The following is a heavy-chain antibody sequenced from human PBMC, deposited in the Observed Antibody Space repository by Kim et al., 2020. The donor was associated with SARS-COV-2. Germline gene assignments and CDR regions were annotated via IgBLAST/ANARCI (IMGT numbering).Heavy chain of an antibody. CDR3: AKVSAYCSSTSCYIDY. Sequence: GGSLRLSCAASGFTFSSYGMHWVRQAPGKGLEWVAVISYDGSNKYYADSVKGRFTISRDNSKNTLYLQMNSLRAEDTAVYYCAKVSAYCSSTSCYIDYWGQGTLVTVSS. V-gene: IGHV3-30*18. CDR1: GFTFSSYG. CDR2: ISYDGSNK. D-gene: IGHD2-2*02. J-gene: IGHJ4*02.